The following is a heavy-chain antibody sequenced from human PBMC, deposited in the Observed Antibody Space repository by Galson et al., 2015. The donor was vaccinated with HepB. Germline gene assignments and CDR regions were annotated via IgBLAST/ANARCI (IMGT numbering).Heavy chain of an antibody. J-gene: IGHJ4*02. V-gene: IGHV1-3*01. CDR1: GYTFTTYA. D-gene: IGHD2-2*03. CDR2: IHAGNGKT. CDR3: ARSVDIVVVPTAETFDY. Sequence: SVKVSCKASGYTFTTYAIHWVRQAPGQRLEWMGWIHAGNGKTKYSHKFHPRVTISRDTSASTANMELSSLRPEDTAVYYCARSVDIVVVPTAETFDYWGQGTLVTVSS.